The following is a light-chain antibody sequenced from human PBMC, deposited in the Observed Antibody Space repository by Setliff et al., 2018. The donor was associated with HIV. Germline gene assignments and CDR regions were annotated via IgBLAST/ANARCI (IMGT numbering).Light chain of an antibody. J-gene: IGLJ2*01. CDR3: CSYAGSSSFQ. CDR1: NSDVGSYNL. Sequence: ALTQPASVSGSPGQSTTITCTGTNSDVGSYNLVSWYQHHPGKAPKLIIYEDNKRPSGVSNRFSGSKSGNTASLTISGLQAEDEADYHCCSYAGSSSFQFGGGTKVTVL. V-gene: IGLV2-23*02. CDR2: EDN.